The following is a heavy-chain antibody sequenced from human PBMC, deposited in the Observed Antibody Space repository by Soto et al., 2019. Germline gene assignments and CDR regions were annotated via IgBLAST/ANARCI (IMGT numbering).Heavy chain of an antibody. CDR3: ARRVRYGDYEYYFDY. D-gene: IGHD4-17*01. Sequence: PGESLKISCKASGYSLTSYWIGWVRQMPGKGLEWMGIIYLGDSDTRYSPSFEGQVTISADKSIGTAYLHWSSLKASGTAMYFCARRVRYGDYEYYFDYWGQGTLVTVS. CDR2: IYLGDSDT. J-gene: IGHJ4*02. CDR1: GYSLTSYW. V-gene: IGHV5-51*01.